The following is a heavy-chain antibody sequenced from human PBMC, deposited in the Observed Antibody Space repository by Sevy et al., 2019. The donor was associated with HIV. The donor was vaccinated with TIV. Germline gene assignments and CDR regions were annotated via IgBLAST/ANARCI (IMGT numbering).Heavy chain of an antibody. J-gene: IGHJ4*02. D-gene: IGHD6-13*01. Sequence: GGSLRLSCAASGFTFSSYWMHWVRQAPGKGLVWLSRIYVDGRTASYADSVKGRFAISSDNAKNTLYLQMNSLRDEDTAVYYCGRVPVAAAGTGIDYWGQGTLVTVSS. CDR3: GRVPVAAAGTGIDY. V-gene: IGHV3-74*01. CDR2: IYVDGRTA. CDR1: GFTFSSYW.